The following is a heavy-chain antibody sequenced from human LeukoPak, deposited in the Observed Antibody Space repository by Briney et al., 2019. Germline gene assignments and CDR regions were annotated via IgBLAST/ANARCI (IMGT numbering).Heavy chain of an antibody. CDR1: GYTFTDYY. CDR3: TRGSPLSGATRSPFDH. Sequence: ASVKVSCKASGYTFTDYYMHWVRQAPGQGLEWMGWINPKGGGTKYAQKFQGRVTMARDTSISTAYMELSSLTSDDAAVDYCTRGSPLSGATRSPFDHWGQGTLVTVSS. V-gene: IGHV1-2*02. CDR2: INPKGGGT. J-gene: IGHJ4*02. D-gene: IGHD3-10*01.